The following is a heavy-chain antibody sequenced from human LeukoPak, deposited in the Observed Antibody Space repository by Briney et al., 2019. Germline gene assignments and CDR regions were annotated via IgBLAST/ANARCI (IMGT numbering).Heavy chain of an antibody. J-gene: IGHJ5*02. D-gene: IGHD6-13*01. CDR1: GFSLSTSGMC. V-gene: IGHV2-70*01. CDR2: IDWDDDK. Sequence: SGPTLVNPTQTLTLTCTFSGFSLSTSGMCVSWIRQPPGKALEWLALIDWDDDKYYSTSLKTRLTISKDTSKNQVVLTMTSMDPVDTATYYCARAIRGIAAAGGFDPWGQGTLVTVSS. CDR3: ARAIRGIAAAGGFDP.